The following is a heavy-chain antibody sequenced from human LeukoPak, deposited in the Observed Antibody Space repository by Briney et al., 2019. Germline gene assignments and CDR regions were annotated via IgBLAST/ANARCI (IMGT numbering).Heavy chain of an antibody. D-gene: IGHD3-3*01. Sequence: PGGSLRLSCAASGFTFSSYAMSWVRQAPGKGLEWVSAISGSGGSTYYADSVKGRFTIYRDNSKNTLYLQMNSLRAEDTAVYYCAKTVDVNYDFWSGYSPYYFDYWGQGTLVTVSS. J-gene: IGHJ4*02. CDR1: GFTFSSYA. CDR2: ISGSGGST. V-gene: IGHV3-23*01. CDR3: AKTVDVNYDFWSGYSPYYFDY.